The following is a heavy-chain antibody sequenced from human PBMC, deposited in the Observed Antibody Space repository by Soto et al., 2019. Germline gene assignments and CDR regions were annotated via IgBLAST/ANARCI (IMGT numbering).Heavy chain of an antibody. CDR2: IYYSWST. D-gene: IGHD3-3*01. J-gene: IGHJ6*02. Sequence: QVQLQESGPGLVKPSQTRSLTCTVSGGSISSGDYYWSWIRQPPGKGLEWIGYIYYSWSTYYNPSLQSRVTISVDTSKNQFSLKLGFVTAAGTAVYYCARGAGQDGVVIRYYYGMDVWGQGTTVTVSS. CDR1: GGSISSGDYY. V-gene: IGHV4-30-4*01. CDR3: ARGAGQDGVVIRYYYGMDV.